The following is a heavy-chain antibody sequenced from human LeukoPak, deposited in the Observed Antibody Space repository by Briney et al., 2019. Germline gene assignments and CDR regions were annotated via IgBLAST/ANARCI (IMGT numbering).Heavy chain of an antibody. D-gene: IGHD1-26*01. CDR1: GFTFGTYG. Sequence: PGGSLRLSCAASGFTFGTYGVNWVRQAPGKGLEWVSYISSGSGTIYYADSVKGRFTISRDNAKNSLYLQLNSLRDEDTAVYYCAPHRDGSYPFDYWGQGTLVTVSS. CDR3: APHRDGSYPFDY. CDR2: ISSGSGTI. J-gene: IGHJ4*02. V-gene: IGHV3-48*02.